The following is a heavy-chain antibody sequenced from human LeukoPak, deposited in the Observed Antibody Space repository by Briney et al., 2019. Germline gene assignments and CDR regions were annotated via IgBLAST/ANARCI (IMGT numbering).Heavy chain of an antibody. CDR2: ISGSGAGT. CDR3: ARELGSDAAVRNYFDY. CDR1: GFTFSSHT. V-gene: IGHV3-23*01. D-gene: IGHD1-26*01. Sequence: GGSLRLSCAASGFTFSSHTMSWVRQAPGKGLEWVSDISGSGAGTYYADSVKGRFTISRDNSKNTLFLQMKSLRAEDTAAYYCARELGSDAAVRNYFDYWGQGTLVTVSS. J-gene: IGHJ4*02.